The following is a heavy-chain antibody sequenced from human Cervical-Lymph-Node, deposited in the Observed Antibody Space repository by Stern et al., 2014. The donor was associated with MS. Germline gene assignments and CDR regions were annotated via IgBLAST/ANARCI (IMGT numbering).Heavy chain of an antibody. J-gene: IGHJ4*02. CDR3: AHRDDWQLDFAY. CDR1: GFSLTTNGVA. CDR2: IYWDDDT. Sequence: QIPLKESGPTLVIPTQTLTLTCTFSGFSLTTNGVAVGWIRQPPGKALEWLALIYWDDDTRYSPSLKSRLTITKDTSKNQVLLTMTNVEPVDTATYYCAHRDDWQLDFAYWGQGILVTVS. V-gene: IGHV2-5*02. D-gene: IGHD6-6*01.